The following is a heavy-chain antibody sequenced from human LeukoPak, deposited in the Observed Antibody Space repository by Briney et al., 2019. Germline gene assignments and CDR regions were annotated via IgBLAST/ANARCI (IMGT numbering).Heavy chain of an antibody. V-gene: IGHV1-18*01. Sequence: GASVKVSCKASGYTFTSYGISWVRQAPGQGLEWMGWISAYNGNTNYAQKLQGRVTMTTDTSTSTAYMELRSLRSEDTAVYYCARVSSPGLGYSYGPFDYWGQGTLVTVSS. CDR3: ARVSSPGLGYSYGPFDY. J-gene: IGHJ4*02. CDR2: ISAYNGNT. D-gene: IGHD5-18*01. CDR1: GYTFTSYG.